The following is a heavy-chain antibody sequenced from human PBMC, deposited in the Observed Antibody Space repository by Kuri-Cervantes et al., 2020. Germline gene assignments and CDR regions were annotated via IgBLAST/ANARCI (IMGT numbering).Heavy chain of an antibody. CDR2: IYHSGST. CDR1: GYSISSGYY. J-gene: IGHJ6*03. Sequence: SETLSLTCAVSGYSISSGYYWGWIRQPPGKGLEWIGSIYHSGSTYYNPSLESRVTISVDTSKNQFSLKLSSVTAADTAVYYCARHVVHYYYYTDVWGKGTTVTVSS. V-gene: IGHV4-38-2*01. CDR3: ARHVVHYYYYTDV. D-gene: IGHD3-10*02.